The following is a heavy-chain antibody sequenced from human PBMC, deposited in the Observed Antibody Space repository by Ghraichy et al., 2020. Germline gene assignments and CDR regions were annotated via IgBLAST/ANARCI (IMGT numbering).Heavy chain of an antibody. CDR2: IIPIFGTA. Sequence: SVKVSCKASGGTFSSYAISWVRQATGQGLEWMGGIIPIFGTANYAQKFQGRVTITADKSTSTAYMELSSLRSEDTAVYYCARVVAATPSYWFDPWGQGTLVTVSS. V-gene: IGHV1-69*06. CDR1: GGTFSSYA. D-gene: IGHD2-15*01. CDR3: ARVVAATPSYWFDP. J-gene: IGHJ5*02.